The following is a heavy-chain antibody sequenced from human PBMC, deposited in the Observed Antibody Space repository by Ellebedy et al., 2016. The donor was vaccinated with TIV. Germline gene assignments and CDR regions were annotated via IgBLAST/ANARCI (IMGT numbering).Heavy chain of an antibody. CDR2: IFTSGDT. Sequence: MPSETLSLTCTVSGGSISSYYWSWIRQPAGKGLEWIGRIFTSGDTKYNPSLRSRVTMSVDTSKNQFSLKLRSVTAADTAIYYCARDYSFCSGTSCHWKDAFDIWGQGTMVIVS. J-gene: IGHJ3*02. CDR1: GGSISSYY. CDR3: ARDYSFCSGTSCHWKDAFDI. D-gene: IGHD2-2*01. V-gene: IGHV4-4*07.